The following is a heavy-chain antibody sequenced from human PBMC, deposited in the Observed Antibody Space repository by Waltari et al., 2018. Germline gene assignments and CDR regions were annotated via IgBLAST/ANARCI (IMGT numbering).Heavy chain of an antibody. J-gene: IGHJ5*02. V-gene: IGHV4-38-2*02. Sequence: QVQLQESGPGLVKPSETLSLTCTVPGYTISSGYYWGWLRQPPGKGLQWIGSFYHNGNSYYNPSLKSRVTIPTDTSKNQFSLKLTSVTAADTAVYYCARIDVIVVPTAPIHSWFDPWGQGTLVTVSS. CDR2: FYHNGNS. D-gene: IGHD2-21*02. CDR3: ARIDVIVVPTAPIHSWFDP. CDR1: GYTISSGYY.